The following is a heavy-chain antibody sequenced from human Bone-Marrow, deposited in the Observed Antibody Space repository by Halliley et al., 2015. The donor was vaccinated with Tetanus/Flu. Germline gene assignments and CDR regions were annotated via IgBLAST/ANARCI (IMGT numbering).Heavy chain of an antibody. CDR1: GYTFTNYG. J-gene: IGHJ6*02. Sequence: QLVQSGGEVKKPGASVKVSCKAAGYTFTNYGISWVRQAPRQGLEWMGWINANSGQTNYARKFRGRISLATETSTSTVLMELRSLRFDDTAVYYCGRNYYDNTGYGMDAWGQGTTVAVSS. CDR2: INANSGQT. CDR3: GRNYYDNTGYGMDA. V-gene: IGHV1-18*01. D-gene: IGHD3-22*01.